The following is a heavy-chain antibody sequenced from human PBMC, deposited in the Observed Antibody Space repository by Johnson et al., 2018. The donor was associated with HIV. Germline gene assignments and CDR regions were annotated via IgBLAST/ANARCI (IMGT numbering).Heavy chain of an antibody. V-gene: IGHV3-9*01. CDR1: GFTFSDHY. CDR3: ARGAPEDIVVVPAAFDI. CDR2: ISWNSGSI. Sequence: VQLVESGGGLVQPGGSLRLSCAASGFTFSDHYMDWVRQAPGKGLEWVSGISWNSGSIGYADSVKGRFTISRDNAKNSLYVQMNSLRAEDTALYYCARGAPEDIVVVPAAFDIWGQGTMVTVSS. J-gene: IGHJ3*02. D-gene: IGHD2-2*01.